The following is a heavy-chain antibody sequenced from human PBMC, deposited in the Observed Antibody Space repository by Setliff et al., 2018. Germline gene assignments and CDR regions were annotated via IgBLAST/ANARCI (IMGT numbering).Heavy chain of an antibody. CDR1: GGSISIDY. CDR3: ARFLNPRDGYQNSPGFDF. V-gene: IGHV4-4*08. CDR2: IYSSGST. J-gene: IGHJ4*02. D-gene: IGHD5-12*01. Sequence: SETLSLTCTVSGGSISIDYWSWIRQPPGKGLEWIGYIYSSGSTKYNPSLKSRVTISVDTSKNQFSLKMSSMTAADTAVYYCARFLNPRDGYQNSPGFDFWGQGTLVTVSS.